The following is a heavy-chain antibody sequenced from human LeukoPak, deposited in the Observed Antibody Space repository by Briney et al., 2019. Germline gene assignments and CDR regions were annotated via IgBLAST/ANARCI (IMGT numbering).Heavy chain of an antibody. CDR2: IRNDGSNT. D-gene: IGHD2-15*01. CDR3: AKERCSGGTCYLDY. V-gene: IGHV3-30*02. CDR1: GFTFSIYG. J-gene: IGHJ4*02. Sequence: GGSLRLSCAASGFTFSIYGIYWVRQAPGKGPGCVAFIRNDGSNTYYADSVKGRFTISRDNSKNTLYLQMNSLRTEDTAVYYCAKERCSGGTCYLDYWGQGTLVTVSS.